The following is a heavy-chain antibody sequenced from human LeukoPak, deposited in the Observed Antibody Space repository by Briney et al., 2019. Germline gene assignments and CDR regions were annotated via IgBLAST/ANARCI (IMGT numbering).Heavy chain of an antibody. D-gene: IGHD5-18*01. CDR3: ARYSYGPLDY. CDR1: GFTVDDYG. CDR2: INWNGGST. V-gene: IGHV3-20*04. Sequence: GGSLRLSCAASGFTVDDYGMSWVRQAPGKGLEWDSGINWNGGSTGYADSVKGRFTISRDNSKNTLYLQMNSLRAEDTAVYYCARYSYGPLDYWGQGTLVTVSS. J-gene: IGHJ4*02.